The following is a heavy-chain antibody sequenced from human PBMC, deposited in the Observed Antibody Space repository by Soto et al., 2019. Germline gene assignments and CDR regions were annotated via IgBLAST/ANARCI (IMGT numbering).Heavy chain of an antibody. V-gene: IGHV3-33*01. J-gene: IGHJ4*02. CDR2: IWYDGSNK. D-gene: IGHD5-18*01. Sequence: PGGSLRLSCAASGFTFSSYGMHWVRQAPGKGLEWVAVIWYDGSNKYYADSVKGRFTISRDNSKNTLYLQMNSLRAEDTAVYYCASDPGFRYGLGGLDYWGQGTLVTVLL. CDR1: GFTFSSYG. CDR3: ASDPGFRYGLGGLDY.